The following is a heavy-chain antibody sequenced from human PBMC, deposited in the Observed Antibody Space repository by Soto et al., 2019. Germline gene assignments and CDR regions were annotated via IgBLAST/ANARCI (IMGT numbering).Heavy chain of an antibody. Sequence: QITLKESGPTLVKPTQTLTLTCTFSGFSLSTSGVGVGWIRQPPGKALEWLALIYWDDDKRYSPSLMSRLTITKDTSKNQLFLTMTNMDPVDTATYYCAHLPRGGNYFDYWGQGTLVTVSS. CDR2: IYWDDDK. J-gene: IGHJ4*02. CDR1: GFSLSTSGVG. D-gene: IGHD3-16*01. V-gene: IGHV2-5*02. CDR3: AHLPRGGNYFDY.